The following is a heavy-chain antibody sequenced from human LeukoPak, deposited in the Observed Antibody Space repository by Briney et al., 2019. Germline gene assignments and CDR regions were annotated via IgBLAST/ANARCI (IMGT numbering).Heavy chain of an antibody. Sequence: PGGSLRLSCIASGFTLSSYAANWVRQAPGRGLQWVSGISGSDDSTYYADSVKGRFTISRDNSKNTLYLQMHSLSAEDTAVYFCARGGASSRYFGYWGQGTLVTVSS. D-gene: IGHD3-16*01. V-gene: IGHV3-23*01. CDR1: GFTLSSYA. CDR2: ISGSDDST. CDR3: ARGGASSRYFGY. J-gene: IGHJ4*02.